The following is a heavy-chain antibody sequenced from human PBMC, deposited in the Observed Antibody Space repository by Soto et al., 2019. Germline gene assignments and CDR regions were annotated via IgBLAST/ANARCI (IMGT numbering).Heavy chain of an antibody. CDR1: GGSISSRSYY. V-gene: IGHV4-39*01. CDR2: IDYSGST. CDR3: PXLRLGMDV. Sequence: ETLSLTCTASGGSISSRSYYWGWIRQPPGKGLEWIGSIDYSGSTYYNPSLKSRVTISVDTSKNQFSLKLSSVTAADTAVNYXPXLRLGMDVWGXGTTXTVXS. J-gene: IGHJ6*02.